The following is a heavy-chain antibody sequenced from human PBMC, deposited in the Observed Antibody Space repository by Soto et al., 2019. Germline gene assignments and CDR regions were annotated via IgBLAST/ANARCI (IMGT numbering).Heavy chain of an antibody. V-gene: IGHV4-31*03. J-gene: IGHJ4*02. CDR2: IYYSGST. Sequence: SLSLTCTVSGASISSGGYYWSWIRQHPGKGLEWIGYIYYSGSTYYNPSLKSRVTISVDTSKNQFSLKLSSVTAADTAVYYCARTSYDSSGYFDYWGQGTLVTVYS. CDR1: GASISSGGYY. D-gene: IGHD3-22*01. CDR3: ARTSYDSSGYFDY.